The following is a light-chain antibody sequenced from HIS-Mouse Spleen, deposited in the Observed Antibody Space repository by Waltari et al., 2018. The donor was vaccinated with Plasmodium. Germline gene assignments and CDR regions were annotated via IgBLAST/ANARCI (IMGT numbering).Light chain of an antibody. Sequence: QSALTQPRSVSGSPGQSVTISCTGTSSDVGGYNYVSWYQQQPGKAPKLMIYDGSKRPSGVPDRFSGAKSGNTSSLTISGLQAEDEADYYCCSYAGSYTLVFGGGTKLTVL. V-gene: IGLV2-11*01. CDR1: SSDVGGYNY. CDR3: CSYAGSYTLV. CDR2: DGS. J-gene: IGLJ2*01.